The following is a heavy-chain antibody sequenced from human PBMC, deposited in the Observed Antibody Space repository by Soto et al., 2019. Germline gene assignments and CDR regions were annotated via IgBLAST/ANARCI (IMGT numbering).Heavy chain of an antibody. V-gene: IGHV3-23*01. CDR1: VFTFSSYA. J-gene: IGHJ4*02. Sequence: PGGSLRLSCAASVFTFSSYAVSLVRQAPGKGLEWVSAISGSGGSTYYADSVKGRFTISRDNSKNTLYLQMNSLRAEDTAVYYCSRGYLYYDFWSGYYNYWGEGTLVTVFS. CDR3: SRGYLYYDFWSGYYNY. D-gene: IGHD3-3*01. CDR2: ISGSGGST.